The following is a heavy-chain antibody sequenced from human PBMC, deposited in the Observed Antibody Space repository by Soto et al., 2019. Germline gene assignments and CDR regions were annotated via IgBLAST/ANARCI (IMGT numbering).Heavy chain of an antibody. V-gene: IGHV1-69*01. Sequence: QAQLMQSGAEVKKPGSSVKVSCKASGGTFSGYAINWVRQAPGLGLEWMGGIIPLLGITDYGQKFQGRITIAADESTSTDYMDPRGLRSEDTAVYYCARDPRSITGTTSSEDFQHWGQGTLVSVSS. CDR3: ARDPRSITGTTSSEDFQH. D-gene: IGHD1-20*01. CDR1: GGTFSGYA. CDR2: IIPLLGIT. J-gene: IGHJ1*01.